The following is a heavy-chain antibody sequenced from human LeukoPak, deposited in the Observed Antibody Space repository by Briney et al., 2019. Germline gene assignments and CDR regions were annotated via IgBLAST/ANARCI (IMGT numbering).Heavy chain of an antibody. Sequence: SETLSLTCAVSGGSISSGGYSWSWIRQPPGKGLEWIGYIYHSGSTYYNPSLKSRVTISVDRSKNQFSLKLSSVTAADTAVYYCARTSYGSFDYWGQGTLVTVSS. D-gene: IGHD3-10*01. V-gene: IGHV4-30-2*01. J-gene: IGHJ4*02. CDR1: GGSISSGGYS. CDR3: ARTSYGSFDY. CDR2: IYHSGST.